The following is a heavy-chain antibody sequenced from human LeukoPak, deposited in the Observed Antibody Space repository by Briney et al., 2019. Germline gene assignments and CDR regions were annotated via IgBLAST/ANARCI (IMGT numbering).Heavy chain of an antibody. Sequence: GPSLRLSCAASGFTFSSYSMNWVRQAPGKGLEWVSFISSSSSYMYYADSVKGRFTISRDNAKNSLHLQMNSLRAEDTAVYFCTRGRTAMITAGVDYWGQGNLVTVSS. J-gene: IGHJ4*02. CDR3: TRGRTAMITAGVDY. V-gene: IGHV3-21*01. D-gene: IGHD5-18*01. CDR2: ISSSSSYM. CDR1: GFTFSSYS.